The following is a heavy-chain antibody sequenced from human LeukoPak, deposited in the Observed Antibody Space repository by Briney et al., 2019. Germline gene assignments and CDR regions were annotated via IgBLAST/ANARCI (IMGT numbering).Heavy chain of an antibody. D-gene: IGHD3-22*01. Sequence: SETLSLTCAVYGGSFSGYYWSWIRQPPGKGLEWIGEINHSGSTNYNPSLKSRVTISVDTSKNQFSLKLSSVTAADTAAYYCARVYYYDSSGNLHFDYWGQGTLVTVSS. CDR3: ARVYYYDSSGNLHFDY. CDR1: GGSFSGYY. CDR2: INHSGST. J-gene: IGHJ4*02. V-gene: IGHV4-34*01.